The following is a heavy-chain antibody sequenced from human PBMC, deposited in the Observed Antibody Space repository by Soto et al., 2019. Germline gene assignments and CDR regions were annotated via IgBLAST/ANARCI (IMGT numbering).Heavy chain of an antibody. CDR3: VRDGTKTLRDWFDP. CDR2: ICATGTT. J-gene: IGHJ5*02. D-gene: IGHD1-1*01. CDR1: GASISGFY. V-gene: IGHV4-4*07. Sequence: SETLSLTCTVSGASISGFYWSWIRKSAGKGLEWIGRICATGTTDYNPSLKSRVMMSVDTSKKQFSLKLRSVTAADTAVYYCVRDGTKTLRDWFDPWGQGISVTVSS.